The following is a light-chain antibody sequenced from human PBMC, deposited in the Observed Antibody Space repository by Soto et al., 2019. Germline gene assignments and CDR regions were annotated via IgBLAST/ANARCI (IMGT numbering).Light chain of an antibody. CDR3: QQYNTYSWT. CDR1: QSIINW. Sequence: DIQMTQSPSTLSASVGDRATITCRASQSIINWLAWYQQKPGTAPKLVIYDAPTLESGVPSRFSGSGSGTEFTLTISSLQPDDFAPYYCQQYNTYSWTFGQGTKVEIK. CDR2: DAP. V-gene: IGKV1-5*01. J-gene: IGKJ1*01.